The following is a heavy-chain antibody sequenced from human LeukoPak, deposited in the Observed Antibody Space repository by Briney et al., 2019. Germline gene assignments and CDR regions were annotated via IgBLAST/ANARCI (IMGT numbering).Heavy chain of an antibody. CDR2: INPRGGST. D-gene: IGHD5-12*01. CDR1: GYTFTSYY. CDR3: ARDDGPYSGYDLDY. V-gene: IGHV1-46*01. Sequence: ASVKVSCKASGYTFTSYYMHWVRQAPGQGLGGMGLINPRGGSTSYAQKFQGRVTMTRDTSTSTVYMELSSLRSEDTAVYYCARDDGPYSGYDLDYWGQGALVTVSS. J-gene: IGHJ4*02.